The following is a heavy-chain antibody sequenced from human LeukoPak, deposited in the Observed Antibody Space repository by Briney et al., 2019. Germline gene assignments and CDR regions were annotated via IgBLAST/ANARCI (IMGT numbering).Heavy chain of an antibody. Sequence: PSETLSLTCTVSGGSISSYYWSWIRQPPGKGLEWIGYIYYSGSTNYNPSLKSRVTISVDTSKNQFSLKLSSVTAADTAVYYCARGVWFGELFSYYYYYMDVWGKGTTVTISS. J-gene: IGHJ6*03. CDR1: GGSISSYY. V-gene: IGHV4-59*01. CDR2: IYYSGST. CDR3: ARGVWFGELFSYYYYYMDV. D-gene: IGHD3-10*01.